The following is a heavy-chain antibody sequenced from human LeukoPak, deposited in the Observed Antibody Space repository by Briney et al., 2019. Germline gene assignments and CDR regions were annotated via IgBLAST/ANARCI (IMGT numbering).Heavy chain of an antibody. CDR1: GCTFRSYW. CDR3: ASFGSIDY. V-gene: IGHV3-74*01. J-gene: IGHJ4*02. CDR2: INSDGSST. D-gene: IGHD3-3*01. Sequence: GGSLRVSCAGTGCTFRSYWMHWVRQPPSRGLVWVSRINSDGSSTSYADSVNGRFTISRDNAKNTLDLQMSRLRGEDTAVYCCASFGSIDYWGQGTLVTVSS.